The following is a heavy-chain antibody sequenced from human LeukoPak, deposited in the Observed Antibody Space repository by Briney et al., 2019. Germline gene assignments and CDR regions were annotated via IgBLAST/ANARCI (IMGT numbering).Heavy chain of an antibody. D-gene: IGHD2-2*01. V-gene: IGHV4-38-2*02. Sequence: SETLSLTCTVSGYSISSGYYWGWIRQPPGKGLEWIGSIYHSGSTYYNPSLKSRVTISVDTSKNQFSLKLSSVTAADTAVYYCASCSSTSCPYYFDYWGQGTLVTVSS. CDR1: GYSISSGYY. CDR2: IYHSGST. CDR3: ASCSSTSCPYYFDY. J-gene: IGHJ4*02.